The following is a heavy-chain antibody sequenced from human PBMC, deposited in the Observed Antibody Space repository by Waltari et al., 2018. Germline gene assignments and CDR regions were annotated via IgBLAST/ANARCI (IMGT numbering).Heavy chain of an antibody. CDR1: GFTFSSYA. CDR2: ISSSGGNT. Sequence: EVRLLESGGGLVQPGGSLRLSCAASGFTFSSYAMSWVRQAPGKGLGWVSGISSSGGNTYYSDSVKGRFTISRDTSKNTLYLQMNSLRAEDTAVYYCAKNRGYCSGGSCYSDYWGQGTLVTVSS. D-gene: IGHD2-15*01. J-gene: IGHJ4*02. CDR3: AKNRGYCSGGSCYSDY. V-gene: IGHV3-23*01.